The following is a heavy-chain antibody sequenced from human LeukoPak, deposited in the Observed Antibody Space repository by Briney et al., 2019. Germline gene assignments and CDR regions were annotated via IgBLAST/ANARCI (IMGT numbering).Heavy chain of an antibody. CDR1: GYGLSSYG. V-gene: IGHV1-69*05. CDR2: IIPIFGTA. Sequence: SVKVSCKASGYGLSSYGISWVRQAPGQGLEWMGGIIPIFGTANYAQKFQGRVTITTDESTSTAYMELSSLRSEDTAVYYCARDGLGYYYYMDVWGKGTTVTVSS. D-gene: IGHD1-26*01. CDR3: ARDGLGYYYYMDV. J-gene: IGHJ6*03.